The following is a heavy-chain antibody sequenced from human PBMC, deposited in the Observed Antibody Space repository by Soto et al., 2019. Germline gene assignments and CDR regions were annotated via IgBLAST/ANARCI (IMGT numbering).Heavy chain of an antibody. CDR2: ISGGGNDA. CDR3: ARSLFLASTDTEHFDY. Sequence: EVQLLESGGGLVQPGGSLVLSCEASRFTFSSYAMSWVRQAPGKGLEWVSSISGGGNDAYYADSVKGRFTISRDNSQNTLYLQMSSLRADDTAVYYCARSLFLASTDTEHFDYWGQGALVTVSS. J-gene: IGHJ4*02. D-gene: IGHD3-3*02. V-gene: IGHV3-23*01. CDR1: RFTFSSYA.